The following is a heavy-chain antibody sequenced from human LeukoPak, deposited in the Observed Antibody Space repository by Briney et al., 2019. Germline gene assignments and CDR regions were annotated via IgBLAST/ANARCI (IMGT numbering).Heavy chain of an antibody. Sequence: GRSLRLSCAASGFTFISYSINWVRQAPGKGREWVSSISSSSSYIYYADSVKGRFTISRDNAKNSLYLQMNSLRAEETAVFSCARVRSCSGGSCYPHTYYYYYGMDVWGQGTTVTVSS. CDR2: ISSSSSYI. V-gene: IGHV3-21*01. CDR1: GFTFISYS. CDR3: ARVRSCSGGSCYPHTYYYYYGMDV. J-gene: IGHJ6*02. D-gene: IGHD2-15*01.